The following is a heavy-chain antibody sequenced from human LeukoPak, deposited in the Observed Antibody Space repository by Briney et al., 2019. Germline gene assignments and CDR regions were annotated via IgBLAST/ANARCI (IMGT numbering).Heavy chain of an antibody. CDR1: GGTFSSYA. CDR2: IIPIFGTA. Sequence: ASVKVSCKASGGTFSSYAISWVRQAPGQGLEWMGGIIPIFGTANYAQKFQGRVTITTDESTSTAYTELSSLRSEDTAVYYCARGIGYCSSTSCYLNWFDPWGQGTLVTVSS. V-gene: IGHV1-69*05. J-gene: IGHJ5*02. D-gene: IGHD2-2*01. CDR3: ARGIGYCSSTSCYLNWFDP.